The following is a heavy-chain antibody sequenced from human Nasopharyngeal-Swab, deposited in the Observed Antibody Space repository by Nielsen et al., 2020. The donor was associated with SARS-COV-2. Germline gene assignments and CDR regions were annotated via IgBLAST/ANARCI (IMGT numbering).Heavy chain of an antibody. D-gene: IGHD5-18*01. Sequence: GGSLRLSCAASGFTPSSYSMNWVRQAPGKGLEWVSPISSSSTYIYYADSVKGRFTISRDNAKNSLYLQMNSLRAEDTAVYYCARTGYSFGFDAFDVWGQGTMVTVSS. V-gene: IGHV3-21*01. J-gene: IGHJ3*01. CDR1: GFTPSSYS. CDR2: ISSSSTYI. CDR3: ARTGYSFGFDAFDV.